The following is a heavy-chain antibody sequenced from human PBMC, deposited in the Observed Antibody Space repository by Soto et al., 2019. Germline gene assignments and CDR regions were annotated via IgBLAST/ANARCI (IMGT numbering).Heavy chain of an antibody. CDR2: ISAYNGNT. D-gene: IGHD4-17*01. CDR3: ARPFGDYGDYAWSLRY. Sequence: QVPLVQSGAEVKKPGASVKVSCKASGYTFSGYAMGWVRQAPGQGLEWMGWISAYNGNTDYAQKFQGRVTMTTDTSTSTAYMELRSLTSDDTAVYYCARPFGDYGDYAWSLRYWGQGTLVTVFS. J-gene: IGHJ4*02. CDR1: GYTFSGYA. V-gene: IGHV1-18*01.